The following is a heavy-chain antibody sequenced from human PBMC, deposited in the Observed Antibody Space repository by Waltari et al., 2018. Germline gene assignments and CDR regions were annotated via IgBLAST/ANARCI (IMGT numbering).Heavy chain of an antibody. D-gene: IGHD3-3*01. V-gene: IGHV3-48*03. CDR3: ARQTYYDFWSGYYTRSFDY. J-gene: IGHJ4*02. CDR1: GFTFSSYE. Sequence: EVQLVESGGGLVQPGGSLRLSCAASGFTFSSYEMNWVRQAPGKGLEWVSYISSSGSTIYYADSVKGRFTISRDNAKNSLYLQMNSLRAEDTAVYYCARQTYYDFWSGYYTRSFDYWGQGTLVTVSS. CDR2: ISSSGSTI.